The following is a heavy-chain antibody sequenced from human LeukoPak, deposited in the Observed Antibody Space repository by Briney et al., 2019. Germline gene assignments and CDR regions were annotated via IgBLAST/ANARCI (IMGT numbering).Heavy chain of an antibody. V-gene: IGHV3-30*18. D-gene: IGHD5-24*01. Sequence: HPGGGLRLSCAASGFTFSSYDMHWVRQAPGKGLEWVSVISSDENNKYYADSVKGRFTISRDNSKNTLYLQMSSLRPEDTAVYYCAKEGRWLQLGGDFDIWGQGTMVTVSS. CDR1: GFTFSSYD. CDR3: AKEGRWLQLGGDFDI. J-gene: IGHJ3*02. CDR2: ISSDENNK.